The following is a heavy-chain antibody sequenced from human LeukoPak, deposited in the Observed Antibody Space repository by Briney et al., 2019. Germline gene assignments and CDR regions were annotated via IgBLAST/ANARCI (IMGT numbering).Heavy chain of an antibody. V-gene: IGHV5-51*01. J-gene: IGHJ4*02. D-gene: IGHD4-23*01. CDR2: IYPGDSDT. CDR1: GYSFTSYW. Sequence: GESLKISCKGSGYSFTSYWIGWVRQMPGKGLEWMGIIYPGDSDTRYSPSFQGQVTITADKSISTAYLQWSSLKASDTAMYYCAISRTTVVTVFDYWGQGTLVTVSS. CDR3: AISRTTVVTVFDY.